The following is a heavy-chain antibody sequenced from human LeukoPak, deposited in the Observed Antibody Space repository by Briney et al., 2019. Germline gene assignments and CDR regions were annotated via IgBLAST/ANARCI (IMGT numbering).Heavy chain of an antibody. CDR3: AKARDSLGELSFH. J-gene: IGHJ4*02. CDR1: GFTFSSYA. CDR2: ISHDGGTP. Sequence: GGSLRLSCAASGFTFSSYAMSWVRQAPGKGLEWVSAISHDGGTPCYADSVKGRFTISRDSSKNTVYLQMNSLRAEDTAVYYCAKARDSLGELSFHGGQGTLVTVS. V-gene: IGHV3-23*01. D-gene: IGHD3-16*02.